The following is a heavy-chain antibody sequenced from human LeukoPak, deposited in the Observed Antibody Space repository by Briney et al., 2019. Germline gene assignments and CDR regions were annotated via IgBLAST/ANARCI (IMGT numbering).Heavy chain of an antibody. V-gene: IGHV3-23*01. CDR3: ARDYGDGWYLDH. Sequence: GGSLRLSCAASGLIFSNYAMSWVRQAPGKGLEWVSLIGGSGINTFYADSVKGRFTISRDNSKNTLYLQMNSLKSEDTAVYYCARDYGDGWYLDHWGQGTLVIVSS. J-gene: IGHJ4*02. CDR2: IGGSGINT. CDR1: GLIFSNYA. D-gene: IGHD5-24*01.